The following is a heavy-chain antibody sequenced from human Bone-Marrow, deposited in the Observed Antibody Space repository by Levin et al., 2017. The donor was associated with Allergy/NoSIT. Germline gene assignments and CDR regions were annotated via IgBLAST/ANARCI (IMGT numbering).Heavy chain of an antibody. Sequence: SQTLSLTCNVSGGSITSFYWSWIRPPAGKGLEWIGHIFSSGSTNYNPSLKSRVTMSVDTSKNQFTLKVSSVTAADTAVYYCARVWSRLYYYGKDVWGQGTTVTVSS. CDR2: IFSSGST. CDR3: ARVWSRLYYYGKDV. CDR1: GGSITSFY. J-gene: IGHJ6*02. V-gene: IGHV4-4*07. D-gene: IGHD3-3*01.